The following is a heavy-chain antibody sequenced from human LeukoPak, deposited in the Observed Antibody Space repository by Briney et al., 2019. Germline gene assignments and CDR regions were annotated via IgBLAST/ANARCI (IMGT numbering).Heavy chain of an antibody. D-gene: IGHD3-10*01. Sequence: GGSLRLSCAASGFTFFSSYGMHWVRQAPGKGLEWVAVISHDGSDKYYVDSAKGRFTISRDNSKNTLYLQMNTLRTEDTAVYYCAKDSSGSYYSGGFDYWGQGALVTVSS. CDR3: AKDSSGSYYSGGFDY. CDR1: GFTFFSSYG. CDR2: ISHDGSDK. J-gene: IGHJ4*02. V-gene: IGHV3-30*18.